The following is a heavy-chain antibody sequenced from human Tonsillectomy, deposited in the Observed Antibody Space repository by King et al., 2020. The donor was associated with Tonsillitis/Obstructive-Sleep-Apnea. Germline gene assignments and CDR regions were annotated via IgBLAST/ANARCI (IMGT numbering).Heavy chain of an antibody. D-gene: IGHD3-10*01. J-gene: IGHJ4*02. Sequence: ITLKESGRALVKPTDTLTLTCSLSGFSISTYGVGVGWIRQPPGQALECLALIYWDDDKRYSPSLKSRLTITKDTSKNQVVLTMTNMDPVDTATYYCAHSMSPLGDYYGSGALDYWGQGTLVTVSS. CDR1: GFSISTYGVG. CDR2: IYWDDDK. V-gene: IGHV2-5*02. CDR3: AHSMSPLGDYYGSGALDY.